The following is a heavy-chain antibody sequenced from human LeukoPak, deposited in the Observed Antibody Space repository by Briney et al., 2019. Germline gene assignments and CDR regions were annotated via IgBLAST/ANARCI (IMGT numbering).Heavy chain of an antibody. CDR2: IIPIFGTA. D-gene: IGHD3-22*01. CDR3: ASYYDSSGYYVDY. Sequence: SVKASCKASGGTFSSYAISWVRQAPGQGLEWMGGIIPIFGTANYAQKFQGRVTITADESTSTAYMELSSLRSEDTAVYYCASYYDSSGYYVDYWGQGTLVTVPS. V-gene: IGHV1-69*13. CDR1: GGTFSSYA. J-gene: IGHJ4*02.